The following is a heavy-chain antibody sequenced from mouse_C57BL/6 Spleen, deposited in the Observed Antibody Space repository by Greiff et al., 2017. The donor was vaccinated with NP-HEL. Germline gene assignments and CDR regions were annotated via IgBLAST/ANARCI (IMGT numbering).Heavy chain of an antibody. CDR2: IYPGDGDT. CDR3: ARSGYYSNFYAMDY. J-gene: IGHJ4*01. V-gene: IGHV1-80*01. Sequence: QVQLQQSGAELVKPGASVKISCKASGYAFSSYWMNWVKQRPGKGLEWIGQIYPGDGDTNYNGKFKGKATLTADKSSSTAYMQLSSVTSEDSAVYFCARSGYYSNFYAMDYWGQGTSVTVSA. CDR1: GYAFSSYW. D-gene: IGHD2-5*01.